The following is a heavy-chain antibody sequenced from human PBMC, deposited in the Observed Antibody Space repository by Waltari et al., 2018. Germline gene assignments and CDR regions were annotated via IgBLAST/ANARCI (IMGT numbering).Heavy chain of an antibody. V-gene: IGHV1-24*01. J-gene: IGHJ6*02. Sequence: QVQLVQSGAEVKKPGASVKVSCKVSGYNLTELSMHWVRQAPGKGLEWMEGLDPEDGETIYAQKFQGRVTMTEDTCTDTAYMELNSLRAEDTAVYYCARGPYDFWSGYYHYYGMDVWGQGTTVTVSS. D-gene: IGHD3-3*01. CDR1: GYNLTELS. CDR2: LDPEDGET. CDR3: ARGPYDFWSGYYHYYGMDV.